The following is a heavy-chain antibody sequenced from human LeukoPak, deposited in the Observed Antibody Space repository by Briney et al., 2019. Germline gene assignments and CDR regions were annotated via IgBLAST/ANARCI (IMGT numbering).Heavy chain of an antibody. CDR3: AWGDVPFAESAY. CDR2: LNEDGSGK. CDR1: GFTLSRFW. D-gene: IGHD3-10*01. Sequence: GGSLRLSCAASGFTLSRFWVSWVRQAPGKGLEWVANLNEDGSGKYYGDSVKGRFTISRDNARNSVSLQLNSLRVEDTAMYYCAWGDVPFAESAYWGQGTLVTVFS. V-gene: IGHV3-7*04. J-gene: IGHJ4*02.